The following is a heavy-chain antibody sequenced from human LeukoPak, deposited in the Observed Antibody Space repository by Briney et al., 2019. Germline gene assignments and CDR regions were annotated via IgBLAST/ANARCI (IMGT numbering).Heavy chain of an antibody. D-gene: IGHD6-6*01. CDR3: AREMSSSGGSWFDP. CDR1: GSTFSSYD. V-gene: IGHV3-13*01. Sequence: GGSLRLSCAASGSTFSSYDMHWVRQATGKGLEWVSAIGTAGDTYYPGSVKGRFTISRENAKNSLYLQMNSLRAGDTAVYYCAREMSSSGGSWFDPWGQGTLVTVSS. J-gene: IGHJ5*02. CDR2: IGTAGDT.